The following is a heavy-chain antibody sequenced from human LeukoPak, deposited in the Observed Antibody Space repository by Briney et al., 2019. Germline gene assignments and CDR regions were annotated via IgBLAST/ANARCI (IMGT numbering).Heavy chain of an antibody. CDR1: GLTFSDYY. J-gene: IGHJ4*02. V-gene: IGHV3-11*04. Sequence: GGSLRLSCTASGLTFSDYYMTWIRQAPGKGLEWVSSISGTGTTIYSADSVRGRFTVSRDNARNSLFLHMNSLRAEDTAVYYCAVQITIIVVVPYFDYWGQGTLVTVSS. CDR3: AVQITIIVVVPYFDY. D-gene: IGHD3-22*01. CDR2: ISGTGTTI.